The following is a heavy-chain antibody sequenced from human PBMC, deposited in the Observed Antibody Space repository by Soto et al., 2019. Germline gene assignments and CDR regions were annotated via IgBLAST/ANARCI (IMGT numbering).Heavy chain of an antibody. CDR2: IYPYDSDT. D-gene: IGHD2-2*01. CDR3: ARHLVGSTRGNFDY. V-gene: IGHV5-51*01. CDR1: GYSFTSYW. Sequence: GESLKIACQTSGYSFTSYWIGWVRQMPGKGMEWMGNIYPYDSDTRYSPSFQGQVTISADTSITTAYLQWSGLRASDTAMYFCARHLVGSTRGNFDYWGQGTLVTVS. J-gene: IGHJ4*01.